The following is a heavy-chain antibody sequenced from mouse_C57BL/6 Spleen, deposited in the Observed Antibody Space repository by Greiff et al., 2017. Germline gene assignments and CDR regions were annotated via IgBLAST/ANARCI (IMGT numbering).Heavy chain of an antibody. Sequence: VQLQQSGPELVKPGASVKISCKASGYTFTDYYMNWVKQSHGKSLEWIGDINPNNGGTSYNQKFKGKATLTVDKSSSTAYMELRSLTSEDSAVYYCARLITHWGQGTLVTVSA. V-gene: IGHV1-26*01. CDR2: INPNNGGT. CDR1: GYTFTDYY. J-gene: IGHJ3*01. D-gene: IGHD2-4*01. CDR3: ARLITH.